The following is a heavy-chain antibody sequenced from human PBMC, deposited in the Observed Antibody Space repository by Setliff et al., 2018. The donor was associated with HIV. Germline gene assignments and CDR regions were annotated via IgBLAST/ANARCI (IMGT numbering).Heavy chain of an antibody. CDR2: INTNTGNP. CDR3: TRDHTPPPNYDFWSGQTDLRNIFYYMDV. CDR1: GYTFTTYA. V-gene: IGHV7-4-1*02. J-gene: IGHJ6*03. Sequence: GASVKVSCKASGYTFTTYAMNWVRQAPGQGPEWMGWINTNTGNPTYAQGFTGRFVFSLDTSVSTAYLQISSLKTEDTAVSYCTRDHTPPPNYDFWSGQTDLRNIFYYMDVWGTGSPVTVSS. D-gene: IGHD3-3*01.